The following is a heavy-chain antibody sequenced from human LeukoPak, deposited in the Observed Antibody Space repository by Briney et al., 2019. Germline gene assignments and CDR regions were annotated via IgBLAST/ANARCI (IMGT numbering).Heavy chain of an antibody. J-gene: IGHJ6*03. CDR1: GFTFDDFA. CDR3: AKDRCSNGIGCYYYYMEV. Sequence: PGGSLRLSCAASGFTFDDFAMHWVRQAPGKGLEWVAYIQYDRTNEQYAHSVKGRFRISRDNSNNILYLQMNSLRTEDTAVYYCAKDRCSNGIGCYYYYMEVWGKGTTVTISS. V-gene: IGHV3-30*02. CDR2: IQYDRTNE. D-gene: IGHD2-8*01.